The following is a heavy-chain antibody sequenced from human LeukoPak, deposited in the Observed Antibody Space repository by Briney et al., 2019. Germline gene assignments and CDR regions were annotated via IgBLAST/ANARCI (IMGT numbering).Heavy chain of an antibody. CDR1: GFTVSSNY. CDR3: ARVLSIAARSGGDF. Sequence: GGSLRLSCAASGFTVSSNYMSWVRQAPGKGLEWVSVIYSGGSTYYADSVKGRFTISIDNSKNTLYLQMNSLRAEDTAVYYCARVLSIAARSGGDFWGQGTLVTVSS. D-gene: IGHD6-6*01. CDR2: IYSGGST. V-gene: IGHV3-53*01. J-gene: IGHJ4*02.